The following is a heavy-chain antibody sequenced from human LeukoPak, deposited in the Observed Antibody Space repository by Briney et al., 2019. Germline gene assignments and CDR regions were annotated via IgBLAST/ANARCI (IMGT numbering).Heavy chain of an antibody. J-gene: IGHJ4*02. Sequence: GGSLRLSCAASGITFVDFAMHWVRQARGKGLEWVSDISGDGGDTYYSDSVQGRFTISRDNSKNSLYLQMNSLRTEDTALYYCAKDGIAVAGIGGTYLDYWGQGILVTVSS. CDR2: ISGDGGDT. D-gene: IGHD6-19*01. V-gene: IGHV3-43*02. CDR1: GITFVDFA. CDR3: AKDGIAVAGIGGTYLDY.